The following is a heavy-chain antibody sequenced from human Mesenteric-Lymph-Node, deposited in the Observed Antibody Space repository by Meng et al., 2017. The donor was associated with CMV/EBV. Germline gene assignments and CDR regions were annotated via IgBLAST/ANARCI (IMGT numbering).Heavy chain of an antibody. CDR1: GFSLSTSRVG. D-gene: IGHD5-18*01. CDR2: IYWNDDQ. CDR3: ARMEDSSYGMDV. J-gene: IGHJ6*02. Sequence: SGPTLVKPTQTLTLTCSFSGFSLSTSRVGVGWIRQPPGKALEWLALIYWNDDQRYSPSLKSRLTISKDTSKSQVVLTMTNMDPVDTATYYCARMEDSSYGMDVWGQGTTVTVSS. V-gene: IGHV2-5*01.